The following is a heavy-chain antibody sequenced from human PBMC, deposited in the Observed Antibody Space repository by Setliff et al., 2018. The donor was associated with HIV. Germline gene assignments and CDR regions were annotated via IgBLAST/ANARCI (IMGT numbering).Heavy chain of an antibody. Sequence: PGGSLRLSCAASGFTFSPYWMHWVRQAPGKGLVWVSRINSDGTSTTYADSVKGRFTISRENARNSLYLQMNSLRAGDTAVYYCAREIVTLYTGGHYLYGIDVWGQGTAVTVSS. CDR1: GFTFSPYW. D-gene: IGHD3-22*01. V-gene: IGHV3-74*03. CDR3: AREIVTLYTGGHYLYGIDV. J-gene: IGHJ6*02. CDR2: INSDGTST.